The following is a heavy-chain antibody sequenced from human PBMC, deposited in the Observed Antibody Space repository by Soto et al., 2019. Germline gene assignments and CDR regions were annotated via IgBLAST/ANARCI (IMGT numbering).Heavy chain of an antibody. D-gene: IGHD5-12*01. J-gene: IGHJ5*02. CDR3: ARDTYSGYDFGL. CDR1: GASVAGGSYY. CDR2: IPSRGRP. V-gene: IGHV4-30-4*01. Sequence: QVQLRASGPGLVKPSHTLSLTCSVSGASVAGGSYYWSWVRQPPGKGLEWIGYIPSRGRPFYNPSLTSRGTISADTSKNQLSLQLTSVTAADTAVYYCARDTYSGYDFGLWGQGTLVTVAA.